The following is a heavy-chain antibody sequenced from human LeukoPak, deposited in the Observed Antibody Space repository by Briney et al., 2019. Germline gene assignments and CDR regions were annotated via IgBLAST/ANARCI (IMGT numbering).Heavy chain of an antibody. CDR1: GFTFISYA. D-gene: IGHD6-19*01. J-gene: IGHJ6*02. CDR3: ARDSSGWYGGSYYYYGMDV. Sequence: GGSLRLSCAASGFTFISYAMSWVRQAPGKGLEWVSYISSSSSTIYYADSVKGRFTISRDNAKNSLYLQMNSLRAEDTAVYYCARDSSGWYGGSYYYYGMDVWGQGTTVTVSS. V-gene: IGHV3-48*04. CDR2: ISSSSSTI.